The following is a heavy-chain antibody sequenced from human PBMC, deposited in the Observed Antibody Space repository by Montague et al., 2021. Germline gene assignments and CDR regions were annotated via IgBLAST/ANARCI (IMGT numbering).Heavy chain of an antibody. Sequence: ETLSLTCTVSSGSIFHAHWGWVRQPPGKGLEWLGSMFYGGATSNNPSLKSRVPMSIDTSTNQFSLKLSFVTAADTAVYYCAKQDYFVSGTSYKGFDPWGQGILVTVSS. J-gene: IGHJ5*02. CDR3: AKQDYFVSGTSYKGFDP. D-gene: IGHD3-10*01. V-gene: IGHV4-59*08. CDR2: MFYGGAT. CDR1: SGSIFHAH.